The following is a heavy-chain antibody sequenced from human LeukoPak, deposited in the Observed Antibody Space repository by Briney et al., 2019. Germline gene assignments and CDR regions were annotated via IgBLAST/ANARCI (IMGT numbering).Heavy chain of an antibody. V-gene: IGHV3-23*01. CDR1: GFTFSTFA. CDR2: IFGSGRTT. J-gene: IGHJ3*01. D-gene: IGHD3-10*01. CDR3: AKYQGWVRGVMNAFDV. Sequence: GGSLRLSCAASGFTFSTFAMSWVRQAPGKGLEWVSAIFGSGRTTYYADSVKGRFTISRDNSKNTVYLQMNSLRAEDTAVYYCAKYQGWVRGVMNAFDVWGQGTTVIVSA.